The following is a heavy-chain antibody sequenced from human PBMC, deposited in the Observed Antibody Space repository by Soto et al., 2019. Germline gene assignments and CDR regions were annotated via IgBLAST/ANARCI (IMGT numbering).Heavy chain of an antibody. CDR1: VFTFSSYE. CDR3: ARVNKYLFNWFEP. CDR2: ISSSGSTI. Sequence: GGSLRLSCAASVFTFSSYEMNFVRQAPGKGLEWVSYISSSGSTIYYADSVKGRFTISRDNAKNSLYLQMNSLRAEDTAVYYCARVNKYLFNWFEPWGQGTLVTVSS. J-gene: IGHJ5*02. V-gene: IGHV3-48*03. D-gene: IGHD3-10*01.